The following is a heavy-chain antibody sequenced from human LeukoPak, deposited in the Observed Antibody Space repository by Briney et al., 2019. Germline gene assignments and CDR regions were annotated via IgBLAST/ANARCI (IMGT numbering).Heavy chain of an antibody. CDR2: INPSGGST. CDR1: GFTFSSYG. Sequence: GGSLRLSCAASGFTFSSYGMHWVRQAPGQGLEWMGIINPSGGSTSYAQKFQGRVTMTRDTSTSTVYMELSSLRSEDTAVYYCARVTHDYGDYYYFDYWGQGTLVTVSS. J-gene: IGHJ4*02. D-gene: IGHD4-17*01. CDR3: ARVTHDYGDYYYFDY. V-gene: IGHV1-46*01.